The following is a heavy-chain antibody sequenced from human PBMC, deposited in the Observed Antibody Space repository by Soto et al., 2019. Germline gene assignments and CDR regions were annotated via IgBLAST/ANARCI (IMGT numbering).Heavy chain of an antibody. CDR1: GFTFISYW. Sequence: GGSLRLSCAASGFTFISYWMHWVRQAPGKGLVWVSRIKGDGSETNYADSVKGRFTISRDNAKNTLYLQLNSLRAEDTAVYYCLRGNSGYGNFDYWGQGTRVTVSS. CDR2: IKGDGSET. J-gene: IGHJ4*02. D-gene: IGHD5-12*01. V-gene: IGHV3-74*01. CDR3: LRGNSGYGNFDY.